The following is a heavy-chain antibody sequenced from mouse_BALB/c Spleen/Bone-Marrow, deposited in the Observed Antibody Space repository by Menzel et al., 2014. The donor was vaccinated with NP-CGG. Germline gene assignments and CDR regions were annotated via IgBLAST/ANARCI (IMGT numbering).Heavy chain of an antibody. D-gene: IGHD3-1*01. J-gene: IGHJ2*01. Sequence: EVQLQESGTVLARPGAAVKMPCKASGYTFSNYWMHWIKQRPGQGLEWIGTIHPGNSDTTYNQKFKGKAKLTAVTSTSSAYKELSSLTNEDSAVYYCTTLARNNFDYWGQGTTLTVSS. CDR2: IHPGNSDT. CDR3: TTLARNNFDY. CDR1: GYTFSNYW. V-gene: IGHV1-5*01.